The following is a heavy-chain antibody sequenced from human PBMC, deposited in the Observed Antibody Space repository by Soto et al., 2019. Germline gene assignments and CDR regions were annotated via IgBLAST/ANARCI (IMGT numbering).Heavy chain of an antibody. CDR1: GGTISRYY. D-gene: IGHD2-21*02. V-gene: IGHV4-59*01. CDR3: ARDLWGYCGTDCYPLDV. Sequence: QVQLQESGPGLVKPSETLSLTCTVSGGTISRYYWSWIRQPPGKGLDWIGYMYNTGSTVYNPSFKSRVTKSVDTSKNQFSLKLNSVTAADTAVYYCARDLWGYCGTDCYPLDVWGQGTTVTVSS. J-gene: IGHJ6*02. CDR2: MYNTGST.